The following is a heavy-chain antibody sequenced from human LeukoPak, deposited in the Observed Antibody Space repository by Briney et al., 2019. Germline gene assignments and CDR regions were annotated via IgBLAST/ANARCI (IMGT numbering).Heavy chain of an antibody. D-gene: IGHD3-22*01. CDR3: ARHTRYTMMTYYYYGMDV. CDR1: GGSISSYY. J-gene: IGHJ6*02. V-gene: IGHV4-59*08. Sequence: PSETLSLTCTVSGGSISSYYWSWIRQPPGKGLEWIGYIYYSGSTNYNPSLKSRVTISVDTSKNQFSLKLSSVTAADTAVYYCARHTRYTMMTYYYYGMDVWGQGTTVTVSS. CDR2: IYYSGST.